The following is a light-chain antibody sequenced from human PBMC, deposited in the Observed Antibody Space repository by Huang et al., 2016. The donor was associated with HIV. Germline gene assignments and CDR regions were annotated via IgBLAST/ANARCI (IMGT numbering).Light chain of an antibody. CDR3: QQYDIHPLT. CDR1: QDINNL. CDR2: AAS. J-gene: IGKJ3*01. V-gene: IGKV1-8*01. Sequence: IRMTQSPSSLSASTGDRVTITCRANQDINNLLAWYQQRPGSVPKLLIYAASTVQSGVPSRFSGNGSGTDFTLTIGCLHSEDVATYYCQQYDIHPLTFGPGTRVDIK.